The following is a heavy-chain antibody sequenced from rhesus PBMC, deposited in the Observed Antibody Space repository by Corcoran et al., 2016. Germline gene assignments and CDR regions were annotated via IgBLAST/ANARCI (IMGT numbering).Heavy chain of an antibody. CDR3: AREMDSWNNVDYFDY. Sequence: QVQLQESGPGLVKPSETLSLTCAVSGGSFSGYYWGWIRQPPGKGLVWIGYISGSSGSTDYNPSLKSRVTISTDTSKNQFSLKLSSVTAADTAVYYCAREMDSWNNVDYFDYWGQGVLVTVSS. D-gene: IGHD1-20*01. V-gene: IGHV4-165*01. J-gene: IGHJ4*01. CDR2: ISGSSGST. CDR1: GGSFSGYY.